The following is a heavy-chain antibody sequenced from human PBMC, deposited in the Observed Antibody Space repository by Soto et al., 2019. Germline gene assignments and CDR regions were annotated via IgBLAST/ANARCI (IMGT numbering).Heavy chain of an antibody. CDR1: GFTFSSYG. CDR3: AKDLGHGGRGGFDI. CDR2: ISYDGSNK. V-gene: IGHV3-30*18. D-gene: IGHD7-27*01. Sequence: QVQLVESGGGVVQPGRSLRLSCAASGFTFSSYGMHWVRQAPGKGLEWVALISYDGSNKYYEDTVKGRLTISRDNSKNTLYLQMISLRTEDTAVYYCAKDLGHGGRGGFDIWGQGTMVTVSS. J-gene: IGHJ3*02.